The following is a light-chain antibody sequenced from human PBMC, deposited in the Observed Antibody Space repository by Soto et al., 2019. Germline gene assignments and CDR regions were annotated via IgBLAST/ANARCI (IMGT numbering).Light chain of an antibody. CDR2: GAS. Sequence: IVLTESPATLSLSPGERARLSCRASQSVSNNYLAWYQQKPGQAPRLLIYGASNRATGIPDRFSGSGSGTDFTLTISRLEPEDFAVYYCQQYGSSGTFGQGTKVDIK. CDR3: QQYGSSGT. CDR1: QSVSNNY. V-gene: IGKV3-20*01. J-gene: IGKJ1*01.